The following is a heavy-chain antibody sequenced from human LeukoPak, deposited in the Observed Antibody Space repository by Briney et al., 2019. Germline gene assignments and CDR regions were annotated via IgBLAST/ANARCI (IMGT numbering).Heavy chain of an antibody. CDR1: GFTFSSYE. CDR3: AKDFIYYDSSVDY. V-gene: IGHV3-48*03. D-gene: IGHD3-22*01. Sequence: GGSLRLSCAASGFTFSSYEMNWVRQARGKGLEGGSYISSSGRTIYYADSVKGRFTISRDNSKNTLYLQMNSLRAEDTAVYYCAKDFIYYDSSVDYWGQGTLVTVSS. CDR2: ISSSGRTI. J-gene: IGHJ4*02.